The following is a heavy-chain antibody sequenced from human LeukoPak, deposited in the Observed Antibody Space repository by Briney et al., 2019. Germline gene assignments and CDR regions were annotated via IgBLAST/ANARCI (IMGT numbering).Heavy chain of an antibody. CDR3: ARVLDYYGSGTYGFDY. Sequence: HSETLSLTCTVSGGSISSSSYYWGWIRQPPGKGLEWIASINHSGSTFYNPSLKSRVTISVDTSKNQFSLKLSSVTAADTAIYYCARVLDYYGSGTYGFDYGGQGTLVTVSS. CDR1: GGSISSSSYY. CDR2: INHSGST. V-gene: IGHV4-39*07. J-gene: IGHJ4*02. D-gene: IGHD3-10*01.